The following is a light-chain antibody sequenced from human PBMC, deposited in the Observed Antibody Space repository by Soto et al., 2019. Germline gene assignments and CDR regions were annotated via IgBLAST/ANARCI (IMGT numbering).Light chain of an antibody. V-gene: IGKV1-12*01. CDR3: QQTHTFPLT. CDR1: QGVSSC. Sequence: DIQMTQSPSSVSASIGDRVTITCRASQGVSSCLAWYKQKPGKAPNLLIYATSNLQSGVPSRFSGSGSGTDFTLTISSLHPEDFATYYCQQTHTFPLTFGPGSKVHIK. CDR2: ATS. J-gene: IGKJ3*01.